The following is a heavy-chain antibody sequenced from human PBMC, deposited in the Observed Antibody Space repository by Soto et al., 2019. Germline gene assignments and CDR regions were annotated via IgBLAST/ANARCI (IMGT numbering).Heavy chain of an antibody. CDR3: ARDYGGLGDY. V-gene: IGHV4-61*01. D-gene: IGHD4-17*01. CDR2: IYYSGST. J-gene: IGHJ4*02. CDR1: GGSVSSGSYY. Sequence: QVQLQESGPGLVKPSETLSLPCTVSGGSVSSGSYYWSWIRQPPGKGLEWIGYIYYSGSTNYNPALKSRVTLAVDTAKNQFSLKRSSVTAADTAVDYWARDYGGLGDYWGQGTLVTVSS.